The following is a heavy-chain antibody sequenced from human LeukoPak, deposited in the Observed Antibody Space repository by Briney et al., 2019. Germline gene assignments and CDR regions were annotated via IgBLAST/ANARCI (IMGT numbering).Heavy chain of an antibody. CDR2: IIPIFGTA. J-gene: IGHJ4*02. CDR1: GYTFSSYA. V-gene: IGHV1-69*05. D-gene: IGHD3-10*01. CDR3: ARDLQITRRPGSIDY. Sequence: SVKVSCKASGYTFSSYAINWVRQAPGQGLEWMGRIIPIFGTANYAQKLQGRVTITRDTSASTAYMELSSLRSEDTAVYYCARDLQITRRPGSIDYWGQGTLVTVSS.